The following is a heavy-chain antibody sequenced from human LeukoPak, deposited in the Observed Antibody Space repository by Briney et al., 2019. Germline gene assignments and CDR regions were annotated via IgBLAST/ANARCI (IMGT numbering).Heavy chain of an antibody. CDR2: IYSGDNT. Sequence: GGSLRLSCAASGFTVSIHYMSWVRQAPGKVLERVSVIYSGDNTYYADSVKGRFTISTDNSKNTVYLQMNNLRAEEMSEHYFARGEVSSYDNWGQGTMVTVSS. V-gene: IGHV3-53*01. D-gene: IGHD6-13*01. CDR1: GFTVSIHY. J-gene: IGHJ3*02. CDR3: ARGEVSSYDN.